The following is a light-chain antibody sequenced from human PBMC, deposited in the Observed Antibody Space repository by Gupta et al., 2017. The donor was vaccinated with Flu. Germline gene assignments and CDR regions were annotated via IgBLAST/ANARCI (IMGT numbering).Light chain of an antibody. V-gene: IGKV2-28*01. CDR2: LGY. CDR1: QSLLYSNGYNY. J-gene: IGKJ4*01. Sequence: DVVMTQSPLSLPVTPGEPASISCRSSQSLLYSNGYNYLDWYLQKPGQAPQLLIYLGYNRDSGVPDRFSGSGSGKDFTLKISRGEAEDVGVYYCPQTLHSPLYTFGGGTKVEI. CDR3: PQTLHSPLYT.